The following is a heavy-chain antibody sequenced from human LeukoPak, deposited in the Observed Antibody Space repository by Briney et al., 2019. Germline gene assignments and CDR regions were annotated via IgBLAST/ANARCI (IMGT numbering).Heavy chain of an antibody. CDR2: IKQDGSEK. V-gene: IGHV3-7*01. Sequence: AGGSLRLSCAASGFTFSSYWMSWVRQAPGKGLEWVANIKQDGSEKYYVDSVKGRFTISRDNAKNSLYLQMNSLRAEDTAVYYCARDLEGSGSFYRPSYDYWGQGTLVTVSS. CDR3: ARDLEGSGSFYRPSYDY. D-gene: IGHD3-10*01. J-gene: IGHJ4*02. CDR1: GFTFSSYW.